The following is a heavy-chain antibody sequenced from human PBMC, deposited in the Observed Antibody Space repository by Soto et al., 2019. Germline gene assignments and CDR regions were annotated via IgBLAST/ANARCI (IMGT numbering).Heavy chain of an antibody. CDR1: GFTFSTYA. CDR2: VSASGLNT. J-gene: IGHJ4*02. V-gene: IGHV3-23*01. D-gene: IGHD1-1*01. CDR3: AKERPRRTSGYFFAY. Sequence: EVQLLESGGKLVQPGGSLTLSCAASGFTFSTYAMAWVRQAPGKGLEWVSGVSASGLNTDYADPVKGRFYISRDNSKNTVSLPMNRLRAEDTALYYCAKERPRRTSGYFFAYWGQGTPVTVSS.